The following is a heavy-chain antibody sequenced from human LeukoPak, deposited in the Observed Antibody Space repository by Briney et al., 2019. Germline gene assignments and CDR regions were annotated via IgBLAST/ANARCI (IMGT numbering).Heavy chain of an antibody. J-gene: IGHJ4*02. Sequence: GGSLRLSCTTSGLTFSTSGFNWVRQAPGKGVVWVASIGPTGFDRYHADSIKGRFTISRDNDNNFLYLQMDSLRAEDTAVYYCATETNGRHYDYWGQGTLLTVSS. CDR3: ATETNGRHYDY. CDR1: GLTFSTSG. V-gene: IGHV3-21*06. CDR2: IGPTGFDR. D-gene: IGHD1-14*01.